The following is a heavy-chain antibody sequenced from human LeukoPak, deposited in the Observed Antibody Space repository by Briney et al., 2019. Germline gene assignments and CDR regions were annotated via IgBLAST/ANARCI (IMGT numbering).Heavy chain of an antibody. V-gene: IGHV1-46*01. CDR1: EYTFTGYY. J-gene: IGHJ6*02. CDR2: INPSGGST. D-gene: IGHD6-13*01. CDR3: ARATKSRGSSWHFPPDYGMDV. Sequence: GASVKVSCKASEYTFTGYYIHWVRQAPGQGLEWMGIINPSGGSTSYAQKFQGRVTMTRDTSTSTVYMELSSLRSEDTAVYYCARATKSRGSSWHFPPDYGMDVWGQGTTVTVSS.